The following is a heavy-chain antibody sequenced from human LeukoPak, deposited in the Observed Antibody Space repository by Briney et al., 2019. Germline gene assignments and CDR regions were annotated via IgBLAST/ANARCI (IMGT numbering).Heavy chain of an antibody. CDR3: ARDRLGPHAFDI. V-gene: IGHV3-53*01. J-gene: IGHJ3*02. Sequence: PGGSLRLSCAASGFTFSIYAMSWVRQAPGKGLEWVSIIYSSGNTYYADSVKGRFTISRDNAKNSLYLQMNSLRAEDTAVYYCARDRLGPHAFDIWGQGTMVTVSS. CDR2: IYSSGNT. CDR1: GFTFSIYA. D-gene: IGHD3-16*01.